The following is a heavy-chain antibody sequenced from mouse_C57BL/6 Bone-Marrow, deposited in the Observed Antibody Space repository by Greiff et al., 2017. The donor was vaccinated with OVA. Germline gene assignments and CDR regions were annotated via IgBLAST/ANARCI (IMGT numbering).Heavy chain of an antibody. V-gene: IGHV1-85*01. CDR3: ARPRTYYNYADGFYYYAMDY. Sequence: VQLLESGAELVKPGASVKLSCKASGYTFTSYDINWVKQRPGQGLEWIGWIYPRDGSTKYNEKFKGKATLTVDTSSSTAYMELHSLTSEDSAVYIWARPRTYYNYADGFYYYAMDYWGQGTSVTVSS. D-gene: IGHD2-4*01. J-gene: IGHJ4*01. CDR1: GYTFTSYD. CDR2: IYPRDGST.